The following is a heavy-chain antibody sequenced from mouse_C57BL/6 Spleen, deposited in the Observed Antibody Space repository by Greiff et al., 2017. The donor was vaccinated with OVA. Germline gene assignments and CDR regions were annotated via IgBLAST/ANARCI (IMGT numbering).Heavy chain of an antibody. V-gene: IGHV1-82*01. D-gene: IGHD4-1*01. J-gene: IGHJ2*01. CDR2: IYPGDGDT. CDR1: GYAFSSSW. CDR3: AREAGTPFDY. Sequence: VQLQQSGPELVKPGASVKISCKASGYAFSSSWMNWVKQRPGKGLEWIGRIYPGDGDTNYNGKFKGKATLTADKSSSTAYMQLSSLTSEDSAVYFLAREAGTPFDYWGQGTTLTVSS.